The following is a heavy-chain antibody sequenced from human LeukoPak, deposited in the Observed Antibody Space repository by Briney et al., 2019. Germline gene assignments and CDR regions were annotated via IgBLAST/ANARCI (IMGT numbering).Heavy chain of an antibody. CDR3: AAGDPWHLLDY. J-gene: IGHJ4*02. CDR2: FDLGDGER. CDR1: GYTLTELS. Sequence: ASVKVSCKVSGYTLTELSMHAVRPAPGKGLEWMGGFDLGDGERIFAQKFQGRVTMTEDTSTDTAYMELRSLTSEDTAVYYCAAGDPWHLLDYWGQGTLVTVSS. D-gene: IGHD5-12*01. V-gene: IGHV1-24*01.